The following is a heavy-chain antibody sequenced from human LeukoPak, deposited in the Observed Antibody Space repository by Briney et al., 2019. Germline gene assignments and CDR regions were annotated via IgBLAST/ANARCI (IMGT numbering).Heavy chain of an antibody. D-gene: IGHD3-16*01. J-gene: IGHJ3*02. CDR3: AKGKINHDGAFDI. CDR2: ISGSGDTT. V-gene: IGHV3-23*01. Sequence: GGSLRLSCAASGFTFTSYAMNWVRQAPGKGLEWVSVISGSGDTTYYADSVKGRFTISRDNSKNTLYLQMNSLRAEDTAVYYCAKGKINHDGAFDIWGQGTMVTVSS. CDR1: GFTFTSYA.